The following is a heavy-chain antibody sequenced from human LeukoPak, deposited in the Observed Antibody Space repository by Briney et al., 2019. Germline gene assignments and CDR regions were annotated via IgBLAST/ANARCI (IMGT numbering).Heavy chain of an antibody. CDR1: ADSINIHY. Sequence: PSETLSLTCTVSADSINIHYWSWIRQPQGRGLEWIGLIYTRGSTNYNPSLKSRVTMSGDTSKNQVSLTLNSVTAVDTAVYYCARHWIETTKTYSYWFDPWGQGTLVTVSS. V-gene: IGHV4-4*09. J-gene: IGHJ5*02. CDR2: IYTRGST. D-gene: IGHD1-1*01. CDR3: ARHWIETTKTYSYWFDP.